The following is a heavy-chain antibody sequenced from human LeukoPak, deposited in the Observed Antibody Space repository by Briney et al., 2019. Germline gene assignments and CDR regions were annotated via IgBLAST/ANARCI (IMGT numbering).Heavy chain of an antibody. V-gene: IGHV4-31*03. J-gene: IGHJ4*02. D-gene: IGHD3-3*01. CDR1: GGSISSGGYS. CDR2: IYYSGST. CDR3: ARDYDFFDY. Sequence: SETLSLTCTVSGGSISSGGYSWSWIRQHPGKGLEWIGYIYYSGSTYYNPSLKSRVTISVDTSKNQFSLKLSSVTAADTAVYYCARDYDFFDYWGQGTLVTVSS.